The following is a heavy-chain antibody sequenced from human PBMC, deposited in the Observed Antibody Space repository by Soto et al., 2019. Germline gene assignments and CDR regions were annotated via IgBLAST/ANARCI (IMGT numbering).Heavy chain of an antibody. D-gene: IGHD5-12*01. Sequence: EVQLLQSGGGLVQPGGSLSLSCTASGFIYSIYAMAWVRQAPGKGLEWVSAISGSGGETYYADSVKGRFTISRDTSKNTVYLQMTNLRAEDTAVYYCAKEIAVAVATPPEYWGQGTLVTVAS. CDR2: ISGSGGET. CDR1: GFIYSIYA. J-gene: IGHJ4*02. V-gene: IGHV3-23*01. CDR3: AKEIAVAVATPPEY.